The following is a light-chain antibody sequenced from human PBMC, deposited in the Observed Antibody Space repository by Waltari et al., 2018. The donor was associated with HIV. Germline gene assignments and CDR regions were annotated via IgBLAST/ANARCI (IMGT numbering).Light chain of an antibody. J-gene: IGLJ1*01. V-gene: IGLV2-14*01. CDR2: DVR. CDR3: SSWTSSTTLV. Sequence: QSALTQPASVSGSPGQSITISCTGTNSDFGSYDFVSWYQQYPGKAPRLIISDVRNRPSGISNRFSGSKYVYTASLTISGLRAEDEADYFCSSWTSSTTLVFGTGTKVTVL. CDR1: NSDFGSYDF.